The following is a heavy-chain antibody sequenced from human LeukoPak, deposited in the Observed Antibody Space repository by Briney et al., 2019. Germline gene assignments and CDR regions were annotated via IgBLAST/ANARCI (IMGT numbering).Heavy chain of an antibody. D-gene: IGHD3-3*01. CDR2: ISYDGSNK. J-gene: IGHJ4*02. Sequence: GGSLRLSCAASGFTFSSYGMHWVRQAPGKGLEWVAVISYDGSNKYYADSVKGRFTISRDNAKNSLYLQMNSLRAEDTAVYYCARVPITIFGVGKNYFDYWGQGTLVTVSS. CDR3: ARVPITIFGVGKNYFDY. CDR1: GFTFSSYG. V-gene: IGHV3-30*03.